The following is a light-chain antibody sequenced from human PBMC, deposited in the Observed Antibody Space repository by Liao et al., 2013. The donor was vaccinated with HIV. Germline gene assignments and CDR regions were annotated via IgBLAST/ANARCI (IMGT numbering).Light chain of an antibody. Sequence: SYELTQPPSVSVSPGQTATMTCSGDNLGDKYACWYQQKPGQSPLLVIYQDSKRPSGIPERFSGSNSGNTATLTITGTQAMDEADYYCQAWDSSTAVFGGGTKLTAL. J-gene: IGLJ3*02. CDR3: QAWDSSTAV. CDR1: NLGDKY. CDR2: QDS. V-gene: IGLV3-1*01.